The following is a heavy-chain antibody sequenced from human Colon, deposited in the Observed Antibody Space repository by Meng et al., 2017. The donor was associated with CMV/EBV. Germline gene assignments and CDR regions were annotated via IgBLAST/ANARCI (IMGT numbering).Heavy chain of an antibody. CDR3: ARGVTGTPRAFDY. Sequence: ASVKVSCKASGYSFTTYGISWVRQAPGQGLEWRGWIRTYHGDTNYAQSFQGRLTMTTDISTRTAYLELTSLTSDDTAVYYCARGVTGTPRAFDYWGQGTLVTVSS. V-gene: IGHV1-18*01. CDR1: GYSFTTYG. J-gene: IGHJ4*02. D-gene: IGHD1-7*01. CDR2: IRTYHGDT.